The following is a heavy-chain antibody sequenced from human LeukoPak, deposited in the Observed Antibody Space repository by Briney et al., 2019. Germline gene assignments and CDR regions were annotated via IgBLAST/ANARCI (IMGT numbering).Heavy chain of an antibody. CDR3: ARAIETTWIQLWQSVGY. Sequence: GGSLRLSCAASGFTFSSYSMNWVRQAPGKGLEWVSSISSTSNYIYYADSVKGRFTISRDNAKNSLYLQMNSLRAEDTAVYYCARAIETTWIQLWQSVGYWGQGTLVTVSS. CDR2: ISSTSNYI. CDR1: GFTFSSYS. V-gene: IGHV3-21*01. J-gene: IGHJ4*02. D-gene: IGHD5-18*01.